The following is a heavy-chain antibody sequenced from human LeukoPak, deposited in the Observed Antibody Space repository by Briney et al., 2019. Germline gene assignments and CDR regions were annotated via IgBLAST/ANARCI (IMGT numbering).Heavy chain of an antibody. Sequence: GSLRLSCAASGLTSSTFSMNWVRQAPGKGPEWVSYISSSSSTIYYADSVKGRFTISRDNAKNSLYLQMNSLRAEDTAVYYCARVRISSGPGGYYFDYWGQGTLVTVSS. CDR3: ARVRISSGPGGYYFDY. CDR2: ISSSSSTI. J-gene: IGHJ4*02. V-gene: IGHV3-48*04. CDR1: GLTSSTFS. D-gene: IGHD6-19*01.